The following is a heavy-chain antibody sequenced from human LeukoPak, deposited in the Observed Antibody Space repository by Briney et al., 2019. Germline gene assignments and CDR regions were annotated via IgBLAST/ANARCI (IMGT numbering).Heavy chain of an antibody. D-gene: IGHD3-10*01. V-gene: IGHV1-2*02. CDR3: ARGSRFGDRCDMDY. Sequence: GASVKVSCKASGYTFTGYYMHWVRQAPGQGLEWMGWINPNSGGTNYAQKFQGRVTMTRDTSISTAYMELSRLRSDDTAMYYCARGSRFGDRCDMDYWGQGTLVTVSS. CDR2: INPNSGGT. CDR1: GYTFTGYY. J-gene: IGHJ4*02.